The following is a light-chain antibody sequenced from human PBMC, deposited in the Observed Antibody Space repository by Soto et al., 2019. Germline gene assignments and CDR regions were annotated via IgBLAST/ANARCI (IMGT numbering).Light chain of an antibody. CDR2: SDN. V-gene: IGLV1-40*01. CDR1: SSNIGSFYD. Sequence: QSVLTQPPSVSGAPGQRVTIPCTGSSSNIGSFYDVHWYQQLPGTVPKLLIYSDNNRPSGVPDRFSGSKSGTAGSLAITGLQAEDEVDHHCPSYDNSLNHVVFGWGTKVTVL. CDR3: PSYDNSLNHVV. J-gene: IGLJ2*01.